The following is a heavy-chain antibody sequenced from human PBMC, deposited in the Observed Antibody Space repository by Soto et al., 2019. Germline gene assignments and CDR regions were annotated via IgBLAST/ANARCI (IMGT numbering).Heavy chain of an antibody. V-gene: IGHV4-4*07. J-gene: IGHJ6*02. CDR2: IYTSGST. CDR3: ARNIAVAGKYYYYYYGMDV. CDR1: VGSISSYY. Sequence: SEPLSLTCTVSVGSISSYYWSWIRQPAGKGLEWIGRIYTSGSTNYNPSLKSRVTMSVDTSKNQFSLKLSSVTAADTAVYYCARNIAVAGKYYYYYYGMDVWGQGTTVTVSS. D-gene: IGHD6-19*01.